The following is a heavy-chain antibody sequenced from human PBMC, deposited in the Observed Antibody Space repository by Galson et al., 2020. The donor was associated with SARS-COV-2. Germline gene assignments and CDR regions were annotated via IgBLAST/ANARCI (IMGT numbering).Heavy chain of an antibody. Sequence: SETLSLTCTVSGGSVSTRPYYWGWIRQPPGKGLEWIGSIDYSGTTFYNPSLKSRVTISKHTSKNQFSLKLTSVTAADTAVYYCARDEGYSSGFSGADYWGQGTLVTVSS. CDR3: ARDEGYSSGFSGADY. CDR2: IDYSGTT. CDR1: GGSVSTRPYY. V-gene: IGHV4-39*07. J-gene: IGHJ4*02. D-gene: IGHD6-19*01.